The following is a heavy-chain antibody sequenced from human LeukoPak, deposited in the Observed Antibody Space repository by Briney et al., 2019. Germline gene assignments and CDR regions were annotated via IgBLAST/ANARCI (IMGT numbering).Heavy chain of an antibody. CDR1: GFTFSSYG. J-gene: IGHJ5*02. V-gene: IGHV3-30*18. CDR2: ISYDGSNK. CDR3: AKAQWFDP. Sequence: PGGSLRLSCAASGFTFSSYGMHWVRQAPGKGLEWVAVISYDGSNKYYADSVKGRFTISRDNSKNTLYLQMNSLRAEDTAVYYCAKAQWFDPWGQGTLVTVSS.